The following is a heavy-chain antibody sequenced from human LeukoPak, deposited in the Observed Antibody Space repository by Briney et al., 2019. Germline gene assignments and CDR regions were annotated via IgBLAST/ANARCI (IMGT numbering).Heavy chain of an antibody. V-gene: IGHV1-69*04. CDR3: ASVHYDSSGYYSDY. Sequence: VASVKVSRKASVDTLSSYAVRWVPQAPGQGLECMGGIIPILGIANYAQKFQGRVTITADKSTSTAYMELSSLRSEDTAVYYCASVHYDSSGYYSDYWGQGTLVTVSS. J-gene: IGHJ4*02. D-gene: IGHD3-22*01. CDR2: IIPILGIA. CDR1: VDTLSSYA.